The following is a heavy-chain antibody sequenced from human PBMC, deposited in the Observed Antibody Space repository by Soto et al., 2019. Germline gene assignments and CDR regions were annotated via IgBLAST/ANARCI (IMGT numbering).Heavy chain of an antibody. CDR1: GYSISSGYH. V-gene: IGHV4-38-2*01. Sequence: TSETLSLTCAVSGYSISSGYHWGWIRQPPGKGLEWIGSIYHSGSTYYNPSLKSRVTISVDTSTNQFSLKLSSVTAADTAVYYCARVREVYDSSGHFQYYFDYWGQGTLVTVSS. CDR2: IYHSGST. CDR3: ARVREVYDSSGHFQYYFDY. J-gene: IGHJ4*02. D-gene: IGHD3-22*01.